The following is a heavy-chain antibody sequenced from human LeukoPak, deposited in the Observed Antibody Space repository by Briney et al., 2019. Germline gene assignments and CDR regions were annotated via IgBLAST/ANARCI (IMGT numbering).Heavy chain of an antibody. CDR1: GFTFSGYA. D-gene: IGHD6-19*01. V-gene: IGHV3-23*01. CDR2: ISGSGGKT. Sequence: GGSLRLSCAVSGFTFSGYAMSWVRQAPGKGLEWVSGISGSGGKTYHADSVKGRFTISRDNSKNTLYLQMNSLRAEDTAVYYCAKVGGSSGWYKYYFDYWGQGTLVTVSS. J-gene: IGHJ4*02. CDR3: AKVGGSSGWYKYYFDY.